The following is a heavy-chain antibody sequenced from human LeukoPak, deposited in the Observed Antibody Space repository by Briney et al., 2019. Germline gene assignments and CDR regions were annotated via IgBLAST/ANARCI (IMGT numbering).Heavy chain of an antibody. CDR3: AREDSTSSAWYYYFMDV. CDR1: GGSISSGGYY. J-gene: IGHJ6*03. V-gene: IGHV4-31*03. D-gene: IGHD6-6*01. CDR2: IYNSGST. Sequence: SQTLSLTCTVSGGSISSGGYYWSWIRQHPGKGLEWIGHIYNSGSTHYNPSLKSRVTISVDTSKNQFSLKLSSVTAAGTAVYYCAREDSTSSAWYYYFMDVWGKGTTVTVSS.